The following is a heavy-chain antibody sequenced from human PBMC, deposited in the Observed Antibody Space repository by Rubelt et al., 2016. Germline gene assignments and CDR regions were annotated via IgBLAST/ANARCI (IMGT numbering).Heavy chain of an antibody. V-gene: IGHV4-39*07. CDR1: GGSISSSSYY. J-gene: IGHJ6*02. Sequence: QLQLQESGPGLVKPSETLSLTCTVSGGSISSSSYYWGWIRQPPGKGLEWIGSIYYSGSTYYNPSLKSRVTISVDTSKNQFSLKLSSVTAADTAVYYCARESAVAFPYYYYGMDVWGQGTTVTVSS. CDR2: IYYSGST. D-gene: IGHD4-23*01. CDR3: ARESAVAFPYYYYGMDV.